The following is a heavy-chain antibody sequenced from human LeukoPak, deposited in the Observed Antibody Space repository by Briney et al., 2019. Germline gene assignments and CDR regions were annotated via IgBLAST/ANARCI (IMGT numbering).Heavy chain of an antibody. Sequence: GGPLRLSCAASGFTFSGYWMHWVRQAPGKGLVWVSRINIDGYSITYADSVKGRFTISRDNAKNTLYLQMNSLIAEDTAVYFCTRAGYSSGFDSWGQGTLVTVSS. CDR1: GFTFSGYW. D-gene: IGHD6-19*01. CDR2: INIDGYSI. V-gene: IGHV3-74*03. CDR3: TRAGYSSGFDS. J-gene: IGHJ5*01.